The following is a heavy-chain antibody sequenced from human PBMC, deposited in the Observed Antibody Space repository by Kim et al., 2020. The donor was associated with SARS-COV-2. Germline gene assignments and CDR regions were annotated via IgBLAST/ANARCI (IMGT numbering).Heavy chain of an antibody. D-gene: IGHD3-16*01. J-gene: IGHJ4*02. CDR1: GFTFNKFS. Sequence: GGSLRLSCAASGFTFNKFSMNWVRQAPGQGLEWVANIKKDGSERYYVDSVKGRFTISRDNANNSLYLQMNTLRAEDTAIYYCVKGGFDYWGQGILVSVSS. V-gene: IGHV3-7*01. CDR3: VKGGFDY. CDR2: IKKDGSER.